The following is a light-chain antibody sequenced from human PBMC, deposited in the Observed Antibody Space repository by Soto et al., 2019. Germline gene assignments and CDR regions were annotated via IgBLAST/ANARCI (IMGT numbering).Light chain of an antibody. Sequence: QSALTQAASVSGSPGQSITISCTGTSSDIGGSDYVSWYQTHPGKAPKVIIYEVSDRPSGVSDRFSGSKSGNTASLTISGLQAEDEADYYCSSYVTSGTLVFGGGTKLTVL. V-gene: IGLV2-14*01. J-gene: IGLJ3*02. CDR1: SSDIGGSDY. CDR2: EVS. CDR3: SSYVTSGTLV.